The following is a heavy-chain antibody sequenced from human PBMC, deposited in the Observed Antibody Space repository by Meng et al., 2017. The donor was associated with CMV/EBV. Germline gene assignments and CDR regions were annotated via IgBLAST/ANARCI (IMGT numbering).Heavy chain of an antibody. CDR2: IYSGGST. J-gene: IGHJ6*02. D-gene: IGHD1-7*01. CDR3: ARVGLGNYGYYYGMDV. Sequence: GGSLRLSCAASGFTVSSNYMSWVRQAPGKGLEWASVIYSGGSTYYADSVKGRFTISRDNSKNTLYLQMNSLRAEDTAVYYCARVGLGNYGYYYGMDVWGQGTTVTVSS. V-gene: IGHV3-53*01. CDR1: GFTVSSNY.